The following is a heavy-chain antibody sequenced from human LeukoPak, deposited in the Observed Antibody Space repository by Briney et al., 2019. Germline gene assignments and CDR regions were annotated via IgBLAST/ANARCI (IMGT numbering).Heavy chain of an antibody. V-gene: IGHV4-34*01. CDR1: GGSFSGYY. CDR3: ARISGGAGYNSNWFDP. CDR2: INHSGST. Sequence: SETLSLTCAVYGGSFSGYYWSWIRQPPGKGLEWIGEINHSGSTNYNPSLKSRVTISVDTSKNQFSLKLSSVTAADTAVYYCARISGGAGYNSNWFDPWGQGTLVTVSS. D-gene: IGHD5-24*01. J-gene: IGHJ5*02.